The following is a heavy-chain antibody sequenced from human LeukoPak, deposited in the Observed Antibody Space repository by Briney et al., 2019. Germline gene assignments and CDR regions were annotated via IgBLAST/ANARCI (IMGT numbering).Heavy chain of an antibody. CDR1: GFTFSSYE. J-gene: IGHJ4*02. D-gene: IGHD3-22*01. CDR3: ARDSYYYDSSGYYYDGVDY. Sequence: GGSLRLSCAASGFTFSSYEMNWVRQAPGKGLEWVSSISSSSSYIYYADSVKGRFTISRDNAKNSLYLQMNSLRAEDTAVYYCARDSYYYDSSGYYYDGVDYWGQGTLVTVSS. V-gene: IGHV3-21*01. CDR2: ISSSSSYI.